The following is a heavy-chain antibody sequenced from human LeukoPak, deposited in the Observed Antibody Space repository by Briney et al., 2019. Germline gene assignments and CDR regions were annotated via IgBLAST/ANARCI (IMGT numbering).Heavy chain of an antibody. CDR1: GFTFDDYA. J-gene: IGHJ6*03. CDR2: ISWDGGTT. Sequence: GGSLRLSCAASGFTFDDYAMYWVRQTPGKGLEWASLISWDGGTTYYADSVKGRFTISRDNSKNSLYLQMNSLKTEDTALYYCAREGMVRGVIIGAYYYYMDVWGKGTTVTVSS. D-gene: IGHD3-10*01. V-gene: IGHV3-43D*03. CDR3: AREGMVRGVIIGAYYYYMDV.